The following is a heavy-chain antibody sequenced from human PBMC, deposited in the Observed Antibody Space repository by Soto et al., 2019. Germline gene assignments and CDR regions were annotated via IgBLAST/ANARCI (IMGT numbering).Heavy chain of an antibody. Sequence: GSLRLSCAASGFTFSSYAMSWVRQAPGKGLEWVSAISGSGGSTYYADSVKGRFTISRDNSKNTLYLQMNSLRAEDTAIYYCARVGRYTSGWYLDYFDYWGQGTVVTVSS. J-gene: IGHJ4*02. V-gene: IGHV3-23*01. D-gene: IGHD6-19*01. CDR3: ARVGRYTSGWYLDYFDY. CDR2: ISGSGGST. CDR1: GFTFSSYA.